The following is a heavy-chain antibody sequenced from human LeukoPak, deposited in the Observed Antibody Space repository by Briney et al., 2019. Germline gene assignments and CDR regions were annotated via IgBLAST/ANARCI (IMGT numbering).Heavy chain of an antibody. Sequence: GGSLRLPCAASGFTFSNAWLTWVRRAPGKGLEWVGRIKSETDGGTIDYAAPVKGRFTLSRDDSKDTLYLQMNSLKIEDAAVYYCTTVGSSWNFDYWGQGTLVTVSS. J-gene: IGHJ4*02. CDR1: GFTFSNAW. D-gene: IGHD6-13*01. V-gene: IGHV3-15*01. CDR2: IKSETDGGTI. CDR3: TTVGSSWNFDY.